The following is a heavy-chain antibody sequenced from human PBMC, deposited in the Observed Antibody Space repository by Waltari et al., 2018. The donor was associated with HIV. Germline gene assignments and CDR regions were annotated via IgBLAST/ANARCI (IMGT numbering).Heavy chain of an antibody. V-gene: IGHV3-7*04. CDR1: GFTFSSYW. CDR3: ARGGFYGSGSKVN. Sequence: EVQLVESGGGLVQPGGSLRLSCAASGFTFSSYWMSWVRQAPGKGRECVANIKQYGSEKYYVDSVNGRFTISRDNAENSLYLQMNSLRAEDTAVYYCARGGFYGSGSKVNWGQGTLVTVSS. D-gene: IGHD3-10*01. CDR2: IKQYGSEK. J-gene: IGHJ4*02.